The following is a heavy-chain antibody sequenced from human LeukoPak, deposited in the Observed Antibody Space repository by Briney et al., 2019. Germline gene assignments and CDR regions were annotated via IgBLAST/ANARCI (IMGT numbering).Heavy chain of an antibody. D-gene: IGHD3-22*01. CDR2: ISGSGGST. V-gene: IGHV3-23*01. J-gene: IGHJ4*02. CDR3: TTDRPQYYYDSSGYYPFDY. Sequence: GGSLRLSCAASGFTFSSYAMSWVRQAPGKGLEWVSAISGSGGSTYYADSVKGRFTISRDNSKNTLYLQMNSLKTEDTAVYYCTTDRPQYYYDSSGYYPFDYWGQGTLVTVSS. CDR1: GFTFSSYA.